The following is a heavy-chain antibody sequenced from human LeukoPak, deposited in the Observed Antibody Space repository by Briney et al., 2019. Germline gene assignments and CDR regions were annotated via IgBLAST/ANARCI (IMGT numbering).Heavy chain of an antibody. CDR3: ARDDSGSSGYPDY. V-gene: IGHV3-23*01. D-gene: IGHD3-3*01. CDR1: GFTFSSYA. J-gene: IGHJ4*02. CDR2: ISGSGGST. Sequence: QSGGSLRLSCAASGFTFSSYAMSWVRQAPGKGLEWVSAISGSGGSTYYADSVKGRFTISRDNAKNSLYLQMNSLRDEDTAVYYCARDDSGSSGYPDYWGQGTLVTVSS.